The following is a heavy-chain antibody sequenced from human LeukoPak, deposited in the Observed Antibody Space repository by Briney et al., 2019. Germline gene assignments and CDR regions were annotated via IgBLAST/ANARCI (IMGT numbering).Heavy chain of an antibody. CDR2: LSGSGGSP. CDR1: GFTFSSYA. V-gene: IGHV3-23*01. CDR3: ANALGGGNTWYYFDC. Sequence: GGSRRLSCAASGFTFSSYAMSWVRQAPGKGLEWVSSLSGSGGSPNYANSVKGRFTISRDNSKNTLHLQMNSLRAEDTAVYYCANALGGGNTWYYFDCWGQGTLVTVSS. D-gene: IGHD6-13*01. J-gene: IGHJ4*02.